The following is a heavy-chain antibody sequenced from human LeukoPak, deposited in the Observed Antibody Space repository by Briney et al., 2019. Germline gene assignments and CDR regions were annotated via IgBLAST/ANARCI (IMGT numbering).Heavy chain of an antibody. Sequence: PSETLSLTCAVSGGSISSGGYSWSWLRQPPGKGLEWIGYIYHSGSTYYNPSLKSRVTVSVDRSKNQFSLKLSSVTAADTAVYYCARDSHSSGIDWGQGTLVTVSS. CDR2: IYHSGST. D-gene: IGHD6-19*01. CDR3: ARDSHSSGID. CDR1: GGSISSGGYS. J-gene: IGHJ4*02. V-gene: IGHV4-30-2*01.